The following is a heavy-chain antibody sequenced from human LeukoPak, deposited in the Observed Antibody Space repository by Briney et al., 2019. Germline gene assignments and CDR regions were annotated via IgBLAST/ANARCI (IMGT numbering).Heavy chain of an antibody. CDR3: ARGYSSSPLDAFDI. V-gene: IGHV4-59*01. D-gene: IGHD6-19*01. CDR1: GGSISNYY. CDR2: ISHTGRS. J-gene: IGHJ3*02. Sequence: SETLSLRCSVSGGSISNYYWSWIRQSPAKGLEWIGYISHTGRSSYNPSLKSRVNISVNTSRDQFSLILTSVTAADTALYYCARGYSSSPLDAFDIWGHGTMVTVSS.